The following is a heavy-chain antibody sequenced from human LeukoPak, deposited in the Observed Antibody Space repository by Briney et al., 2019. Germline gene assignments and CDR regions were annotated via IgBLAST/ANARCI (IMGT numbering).Heavy chain of an antibody. Sequence: SETLSLTCTVSGYSISSGYYWGWIRQPPGKGLECIGTINHSGSTYYNPSLKSRVTISLDTSKNQFSLKLSSVTAADTAVYYCAKSNGYGLIDIWGQGTMVTVSS. CDR1: GYSISSGYY. CDR3: AKSNGYGLIDI. V-gene: IGHV4-38-2*02. J-gene: IGHJ3*02. D-gene: IGHD3-22*01. CDR2: INHSGST.